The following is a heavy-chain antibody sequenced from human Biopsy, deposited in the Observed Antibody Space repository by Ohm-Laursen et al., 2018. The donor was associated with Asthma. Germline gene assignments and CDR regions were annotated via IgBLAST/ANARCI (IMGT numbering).Heavy chain of an antibody. CDR2: INSVFGTT. CDR1: GGTFNTHV. V-gene: IGHV1-69*13. Sequence: ASVKVSCKSLGGTFNTHVIGWVRQAPGQGLEWMGGINSVFGTTTYPQKFQDRVTITADDSTSTVYMELSSLRSGDTAVYYCARKAGSCISRTCYSLDFWGQGTLVTVSS. D-gene: IGHD2-2*01. J-gene: IGHJ4*02. CDR3: ARKAGSCISRTCYSLDF.